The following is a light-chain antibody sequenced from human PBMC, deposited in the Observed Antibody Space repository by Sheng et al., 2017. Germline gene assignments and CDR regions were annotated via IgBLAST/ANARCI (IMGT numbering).Light chain of an antibody. Sequence: SVLTQPPSVSGAPGQRVTISCTGTNSNIGANYHVHWYQQLPGTAPRLVISANDDRPSGVPYRISGSKSGTSASLTIIGLQAEDEADYYCQSYDSTLRGYVFGNGTKVTV. CDR3: QSYDSTLRGYV. CDR2: AND. V-gene: IGLV1-40*01. J-gene: IGLJ1*01. CDR1: NSNIGANYH.